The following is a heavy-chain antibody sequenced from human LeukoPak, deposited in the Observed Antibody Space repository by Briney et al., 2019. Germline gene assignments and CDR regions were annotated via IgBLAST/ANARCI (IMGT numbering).Heavy chain of an antibody. V-gene: IGHV3-30*04. J-gene: IGHJ4*02. D-gene: IGHD4-17*01. CDR2: ISYDGSNK. Sequence: QTGGSLRLSCAASGFTFSSYAMHWVRQAPGKGLEWVAVISYDGSNKYYADSVKGRFTISRDNSKNTLYLQMNSLRAEDTAVYYCAKDVDYGDGGYFDYWGQGTLVTVSS. CDR1: GFTFSSYA. CDR3: AKDVDYGDGGYFDY.